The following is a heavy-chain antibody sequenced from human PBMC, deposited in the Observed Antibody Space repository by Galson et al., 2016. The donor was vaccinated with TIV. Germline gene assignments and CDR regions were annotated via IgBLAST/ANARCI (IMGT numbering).Heavy chain of an antibody. V-gene: IGHV3-9*01. CDR2: ISWNSGNI. Sequence: SLRLSCAASGFTFDDYAMHWVRPAPGKGLEWVSGISWNSGNIDYADSVKVRFTISRDNAKNSLSLQMNSLRAADTALYYCTKDISYDSSGYHYYMDVWGNGTTVTVSS. CDR1: GFTFDDYA. J-gene: IGHJ6*03. D-gene: IGHD3-22*01. CDR3: TKDISYDSSGYHYYMDV.